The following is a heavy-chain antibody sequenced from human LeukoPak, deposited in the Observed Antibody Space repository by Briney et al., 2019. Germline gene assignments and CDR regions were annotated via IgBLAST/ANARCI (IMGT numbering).Heavy chain of an antibody. CDR3: ARGGMGANSQEYFYYGMDV. J-gene: IGHJ6*02. CDR1: GFSFSTYS. Sequence: GGSLRLSCAAAGFSFSTYSMNWVRQTPGKGLEWVSSISRTSSYIYYADSVKGRFTLSRDNGKNSLYLQMNSLGAEDTAVYYCARGGMGANSQEYFYYGMDVWGQATTVTVSS. V-gene: IGHV3-21*01. CDR2: ISRTSSYI. D-gene: IGHD2-8*01.